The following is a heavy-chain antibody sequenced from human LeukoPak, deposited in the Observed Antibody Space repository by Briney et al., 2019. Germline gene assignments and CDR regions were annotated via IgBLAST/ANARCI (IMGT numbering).Heavy chain of an antibody. CDR1: GFTVSSNY. CDR3: AKFDLDYYDSSGAVGAFDI. D-gene: IGHD3-22*01. V-gene: IGHV3-23*01. CDR2: ISGSGGST. Sequence: GGSLRLSCTASGFTVSSNYMTWVRQAPGKGLEWVSAISGSGGSTYYADSVKGRFTISRDNSKNTLYLQMNSLRAEDTAVYYCAKFDLDYYDSSGAVGAFDIWGQGTMVAVSS. J-gene: IGHJ3*02.